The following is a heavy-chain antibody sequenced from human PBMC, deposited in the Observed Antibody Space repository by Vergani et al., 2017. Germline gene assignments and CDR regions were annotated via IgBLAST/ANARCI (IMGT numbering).Heavy chain of an antibody. Sequence: QVQLVQSGAEVKKPGSSVKVSCKASGGTFSSYAISWVRQAPGQGLEWMGRIIPIFGTANYAQKFQGRVTITADKSTSTAYMELSSLRSEDTAVYYCGAGGPSYYYYYYMDVWGKGTTVTVS. CDR2: IIPIFGTA. CDR3: GAGGPSYYYYYYMDV. V-gene: IGHV1-69*14. D-gene: IGHD2-8*02. J-gene: IGHJ6*03. CDR1: GGTFSSYA.